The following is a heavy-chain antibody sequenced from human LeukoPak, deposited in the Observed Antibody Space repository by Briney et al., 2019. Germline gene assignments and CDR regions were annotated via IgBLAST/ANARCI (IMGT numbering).Heavy chain of an antibody. J-gene: IGHJ4*02. CDR3: ARGEDIVVVVAATGPFDY. CDR1: GFTFSSYE. D-gene: IGHD2-15*01. Sequence: GGSLRLSCAASGFTFSSYEMSWVRQAPGKGLEWVSYISSSGSTIYYADSVKGRFTISRDNAKNSLYLQMNSLRAEDTAVYYCARGEDIVVVVAATGPFDYWGQGTLVTVSS. V-gene: IGHV3-48*03. CDR2: ISSSGSTI.